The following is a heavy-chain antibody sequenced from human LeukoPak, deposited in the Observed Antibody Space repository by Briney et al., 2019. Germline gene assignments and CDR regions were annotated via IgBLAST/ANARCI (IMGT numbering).Heavy chain of an antibody. CDR3: ARDGIAAAAYDAFDI. V-gene: IGHV3-48*03. D-gene: IGHD6-13*01. CDR1: GFTFSSYE. J-gene: IGHJ3*02. Sequence: GGSLRLSCVASGFTFSSYEMNWVRQAPGKGLEWVSYISSSGSTIYYADSVKGRFTISRDNAKNSLYLQMNSLRAEDTAVYYCARDGIAAAAYDAFDIWGQGTMVTVSS. CDR2: ISSSGSTI.